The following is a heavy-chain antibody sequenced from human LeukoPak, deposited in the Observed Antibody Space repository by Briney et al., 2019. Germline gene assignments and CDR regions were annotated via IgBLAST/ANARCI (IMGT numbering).Heavy chain of an antibody. CDR1: GFTLSSFA. Sequence: GGSLRLSCAASGFTLSSFAMSWVRQAPGRGLEWVSGMSGSGGGATYYADSVKGQFTISRDNSKNTLYLQMNSLRAEDTAIYYCAKDHYDILTGYLGDYWGQGTLVTVSS. CDR2: MSGSGGGAT. CDR3: AKDHYDILTGYLGDY. D-gene: IGHD3-9*01. V-gene: IGHV3-23*01. J-gene: IGHJ4*02.